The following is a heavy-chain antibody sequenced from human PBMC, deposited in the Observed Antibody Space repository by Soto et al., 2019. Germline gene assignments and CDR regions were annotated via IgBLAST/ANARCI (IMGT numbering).Heavy chain of an antibody. D-gene: IGHD6-19*01. Sequence: PSETLSLTCTVSGVSVSSGRYYWSCIRQHPGKGREWTVYTYYSGRTYYNPSRKSRVTISVDTSKNQFSLKLSSVTAADTAVYYCAREHELQWLSTFAYWGQGTRGTVPQ. CDR1: GVSVSSGRYY. CDR2: TYYSGRT. J-gene: IGHJ4*02. CDR3: AREHELQWLSTFAY. V-gene: IGHV4-31*03.